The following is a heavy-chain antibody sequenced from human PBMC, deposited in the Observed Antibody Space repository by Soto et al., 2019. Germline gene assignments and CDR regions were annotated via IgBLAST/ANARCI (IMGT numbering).Heavy chain of an antibody. D-gene: IGHD2-15*01. J-gene: IGHJ4*02. V-gene: IGHV3-15*01. CDR3: TTVKEGLAATETYYFDY. Sequence: GGSLRLSCAASGFTFSSYSMNWVRQAPGKGLEWVGRIKSKTDGGTTDYAAPVKGRFTISRDDSKNTLYLQMNSLKTEDTAVYYCTTVKEGLAATETYYFDYWGQGTLVTVSS. CDR1: GFTFSSYS. CDR2: IKSKTDGGTT.